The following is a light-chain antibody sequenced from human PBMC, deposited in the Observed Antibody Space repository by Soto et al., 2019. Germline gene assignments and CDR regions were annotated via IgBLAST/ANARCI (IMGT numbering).Light chain of an antibody. Sequence: QSVLTQPPSASGSPGQSVTISCTGTSSDVGGYNYVSWYQQYPGKAPKLIIYEVTKGPSEVPDRFSGSKSGNTASLTVSGLQAEDEADYFCCSHAVANTYVFGTGTKVTVL. CDR3: CSHAVANTYV. J-gene: IGLJ1*01. V-gene: IGLV2-8*01. CDR1: SSDVGGYNY. CDR2: EVT.